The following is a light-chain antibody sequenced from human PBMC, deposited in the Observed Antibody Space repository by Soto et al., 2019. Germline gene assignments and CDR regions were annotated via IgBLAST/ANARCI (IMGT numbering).Light chain of an antibody. CDR1: SSDVGRYNL. CDR2: EVN. J-gene: IGLJ3*02. Sequence: QAVVTQPASVSGSPGQSITISCTGTSSDVGRYNLVSWYQQLPGKAPKLIIYEVNERPSGISDRFSGSKSGNTASLTFSGLQDEDEADYFCCSYVGSSILMFGGGTKVTVL. CDR3: CSYVGSSILM. V-gene: IGLV2-23*02.